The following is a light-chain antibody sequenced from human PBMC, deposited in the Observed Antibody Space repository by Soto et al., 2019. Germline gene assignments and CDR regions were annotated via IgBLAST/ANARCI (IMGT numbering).Light chain of an antibody. CDR1: QSVSRY. Sequence: EIVLTQSPATLSLSPGERATLSCRASQSVSRYLAWYQQKPGQAPRLLIYDASSRAPGIPARFSGSGTGTGFTLTISTLAPEDSAVYHCQQRSNWPSLTFGQGTRLEIK. CDR2: DAS. J-gene: IGKJ5*01. V-gene: IGKV3-11*01. CDR3: QQRSNWPSLT.